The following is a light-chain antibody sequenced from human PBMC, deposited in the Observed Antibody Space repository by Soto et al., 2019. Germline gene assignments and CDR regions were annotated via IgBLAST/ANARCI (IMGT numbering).Light chain of an antibody. V-gene: IGKV3-15*01. J-gene: IGKJ2*01. CDR2: GAY. CDR3: HQYDDWPPYT. CDR1: QSVGNN. Sequence: EIEMTQSPATLSLSPGERATVSCRASQSVGNNLAWYQQKSGQAPRLLIYGAYTRAAGVPARFSGTGSGTEFTLTISSPQSEDFAVYYCHQYDDWPPYTFGQGTKLEFK.